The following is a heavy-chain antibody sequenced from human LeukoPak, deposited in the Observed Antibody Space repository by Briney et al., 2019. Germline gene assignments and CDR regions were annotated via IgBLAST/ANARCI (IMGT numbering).Heavy chain of an antibody. V-gene: IGHV3-9*01. CDR2: ISWNSGSI. CDR3: ARTYYYDSSGPFFDY. J-gene: IGHJ4*02. D-gene: IGHD3-22*01. CDR1: GFTFDDYA. Sequence: GGSLRLSCAASGFTFDDYAMHWVRQAPGKGLEWVSGISWNSGSIGYADSVKGRFTISRDNAKNSLYLQMNSLRAEDTALYYCARTYYYDSSGPFFDYWGQGTLVTVSS.